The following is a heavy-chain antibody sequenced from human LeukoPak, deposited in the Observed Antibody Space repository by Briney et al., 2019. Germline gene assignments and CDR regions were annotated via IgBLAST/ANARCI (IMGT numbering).Heavy chain of an antibody. CDR1: GFTFSSYI. D-gene: IGHD3-22*01. CDR2: ISGSGGST. V-gene: IGHV3-23*01. Sequence: GGSLRLSCAASGFTFSSYIMSWVRQAPGKGLEWVSGISGSGGSTYYADSAKGRFTISRDNSKNTLYLQMNSLRAEDTAVYYCAKDQYDRSGYYAEYFDHWGQGTLVTVSS. CDR3: AKDQYDRSGYYAEYFDH. J-gene: IGHJ1*01.